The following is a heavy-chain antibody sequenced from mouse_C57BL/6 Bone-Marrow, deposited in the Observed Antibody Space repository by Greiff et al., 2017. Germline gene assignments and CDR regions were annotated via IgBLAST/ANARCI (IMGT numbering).Heavy chain of an antibody. J-gene: IGHJ3*01. CDR3: ARNCGYLAWFAY. CDR2: IYPGSGST. CDR1: GYTFTSYW. Sequence: QVQLQQPGAELVKPGASVKMSCKASGYTFTSYWIPWVKQRPGQGLEWIGDIYPGSGSTNYNEKFKSKATLTVDTSSSTAYMQLSSLTSEDSAVYYCARNCGYLAWFAYWGQGTLVTVSA. V-gene: IGHV1-55*01. D-gene: IGHD2-3*01.